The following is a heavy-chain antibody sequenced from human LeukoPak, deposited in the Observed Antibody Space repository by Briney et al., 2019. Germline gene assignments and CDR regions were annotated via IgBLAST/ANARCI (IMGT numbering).Heavy chain of an antibody. CDR3: ARDVGSGGGTFPTYHFDF. CDR1: GGSINSYY. V-gene: IGHV4-4*07. CDR2: IYSSGST. Sequence: SETLSLTCTVSGGSINSYYWSWIRQPAGKGLEWIGRIYSSGSTNYNPSLKSRVSMSVDTSKNQFSLRLSSLTAADTAVYYCARDVGSGGGTFPTYHFDFWGQGTPVTVSS. J-gene: IGHJ4*02. D-gene: IGHD3-10*01.